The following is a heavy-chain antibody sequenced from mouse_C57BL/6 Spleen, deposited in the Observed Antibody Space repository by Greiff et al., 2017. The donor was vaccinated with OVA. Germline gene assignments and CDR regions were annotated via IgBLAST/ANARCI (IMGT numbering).Heavy chain of an antibody. D-gene: IGHD4-1*01. CDR1: GYTFTSYW. CDR3: ARGSANWVLFAY. J-gene: IGHJ3*01. Sequence: QVQLQQPGAELVRPGSSVKLSCKASGYTFTSYWMHWVKQRPIQGLEWIGNIDPSDSETHYNQKFKDKATLTVDKSSSTAYMQLSSLTSEDSAVYDGARGSANWVLFAYWGQGTLVTVSA. V-gene: IGHV1-52*01. CDR2: IDPSDSET.